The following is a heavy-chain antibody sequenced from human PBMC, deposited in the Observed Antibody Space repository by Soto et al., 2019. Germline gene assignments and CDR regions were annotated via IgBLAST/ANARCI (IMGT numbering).Heavy chain of an antibody. CDR3: ARDLGYCTNGVCYPGDAFDI. Sequence: QVQLQESGPGLVKPSRTLSLTCTVSGGSISSGGYYWSWIRQHPGKGLEWIGYIYYSGSTYYNPSLKSRVTISVDTSKNQFSLKLSSVTAADTAVYYCARDLGYCTNGVCYPGDAFDIWGQGTMVTVSS. CDR2: IYYSGST. V-gene: IGHV4-31*03. J-gene: IGHJ3*02. CDR1: GGSISSGGYY. D-gene: IGHD2-8*01.